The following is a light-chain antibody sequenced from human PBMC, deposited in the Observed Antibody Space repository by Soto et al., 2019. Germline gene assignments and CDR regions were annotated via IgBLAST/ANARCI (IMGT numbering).Light chain of an antibody. CDR3: LQDYNYPDT. CDR2: AAS. Sequence: AIQMTQSPSSLSASVGDRVTITCRASQGIRNDLGWYQQKTGKAPNLLIYAASSLQSGVPSSFSGSGSSTDFTLTISSLHPEDVATYYCLQDYNYPDTFGQGTKLEIK. J-gene: IGKJ2*01. CDR1: QGIRND. V-gene: IGKV1-6*01.